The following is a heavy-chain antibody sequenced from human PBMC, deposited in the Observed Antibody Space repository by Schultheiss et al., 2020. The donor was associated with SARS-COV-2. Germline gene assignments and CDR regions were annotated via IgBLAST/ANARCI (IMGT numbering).Heavy chain of an antibody. Sequence: GGSLRLSCAASGFTFSSYAMSWVRQAPGKGLEWVSAISGSGGSTYYADSVKGRFTSSRDNSKNTLYLQMNSLRAEDTAVYYCAKDVDYGDSTGYWGQGTLVTVSS. CDR3: AKDVDYGDSTGY. J-gene: IGHJ4*02. CDR2: ISGSGGST. D-gene: IGHD4-17*01. CDR1: GFTFSSYA. V-gene: IGHV3-23*01.